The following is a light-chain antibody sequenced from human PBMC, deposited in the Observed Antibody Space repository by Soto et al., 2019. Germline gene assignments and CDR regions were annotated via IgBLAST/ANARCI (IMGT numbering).Light chain of an antibody. V-gene: IGLV2-14*01. CDR3: SSYTTNKTLL. J-gene: IGLJ2*01. CDR1: SSDVGSSNF. CDR2: EVS. Sequence: QLVLTQPASVSGSPGQSITISCTGTSSDVGSSNFVSWYQQHPGKAPKLIFYEVSNRPPGLSDRFSGSKSGTTASLTISGLQAEDEADYFCSSYTTNKTLLFGGGTKVTVL.